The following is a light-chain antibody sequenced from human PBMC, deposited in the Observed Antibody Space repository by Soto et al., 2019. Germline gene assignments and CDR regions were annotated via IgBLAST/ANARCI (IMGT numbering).Light chain of an antibody. CDR2: GAS. V-gene: IGKV3-15*01. CDR1: QSVSSN. J-gene: IGKJ4*01. Sequence: EIVMTQAPATPSVSPGERATLSCRASQSVSSNLAWYQQTPGQAPRLLIYGASTRATGIPARFSGSRSGTEFTLTISSLQSEDFAVYYCQQYNNWLTFGGGTKVDIK. CDR3: QQYNNWLT.